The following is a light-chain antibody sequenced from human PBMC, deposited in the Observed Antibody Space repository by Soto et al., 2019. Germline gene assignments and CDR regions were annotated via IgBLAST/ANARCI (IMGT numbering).Light chain of an antibody. CDR1: SSDVGGYDY. CDR3: SSYTSSSTPYV. CDR2: EVS. Sequence: QSALTQPASVSGSPGQSITISCTGTSSDVGGYDYVSWYQHHPGKAPKLMIFEVSNRPSEVSNRFSGSKSGNTASLTISGLQVEDEADYYSSSYTSSSTPYVFGTGTKLTVL. J-gene: IGLJ1*01. V-gene: IGLV2-14*01.